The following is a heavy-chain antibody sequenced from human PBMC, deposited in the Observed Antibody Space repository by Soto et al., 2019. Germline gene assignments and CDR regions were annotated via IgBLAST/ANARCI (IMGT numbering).Heavy chain of an antibody. CDR2: IYYSGST. Sequence: PSETLSLTCTVSGGSISSYYWSWIRQPPGKGLEWIGYIYYSGSTNYNPSLKSRVTISVDTSKNQFSLKLSSVTAADTAVYYCARFIVGMVPSNDYYYGMDVWGQGTTVTVSS. CDR1: GGSISSYY. J-gene: IGHJ6*02. D-gene: IGHD1-26*01. CDR3: ARFIVGMVPSNDYYYGMDV. V-gene: IGHV4-59*01.